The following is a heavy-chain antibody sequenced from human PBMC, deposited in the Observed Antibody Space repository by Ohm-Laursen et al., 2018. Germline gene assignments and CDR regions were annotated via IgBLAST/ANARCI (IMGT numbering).Heavy chain of an antibody. J-gene: IGHJ6*02. CDR1: GASIEDYY. CDR3: ARDKITYCTSTSCDYFGMDV. D-gene: IGHD2-2*01. Sequence: SQTLSLTCTVSGASIEDYYWTWIRQAPGKTLEWIASISYRGNTNYNPSLKSRVTMSAHTSTNQFSLKLTSVTAADTAVYYCARDKITYCTSTSCDYFGMDVWGQGTTVTVSS. V-gene: IGHV4-59*01. CDR2: ISYRGNT.